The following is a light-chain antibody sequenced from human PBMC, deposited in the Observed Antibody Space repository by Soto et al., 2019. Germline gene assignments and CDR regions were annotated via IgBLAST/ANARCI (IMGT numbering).Light chain of an antibody. CDR2: GAS. CDR3: QQYNSRPFT. V-gene: IGKV3-15*01. J-gene: IGKJ3*01. CDR1: QSVSSN. Sequence: EIVMTQSPATLSVSPGERATLSCRASQSVSSNLAWYQQKPGQAPRLLIYGASTRATGIPARCSGSGAGTEFTPTISSLQAQDFAVYYCQQYNSRPFTFGHGTKVDIK.